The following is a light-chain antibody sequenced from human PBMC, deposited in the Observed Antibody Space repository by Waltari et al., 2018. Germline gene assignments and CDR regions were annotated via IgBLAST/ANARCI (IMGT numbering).Light chain of an antibody. CDR2: DAS. J-gene: IGKJ2*01. V-gene: IGKV3-11*01. CDR1: QSVGSY. CDR3: QQRSNWTPHT. Sequence: EIVLTQSPATLSLSPGDTATLSCSASQSVGSYLAWYQQSPGQPPRLLIYDASNRATGVPARFRDSGSGQDFTLTISSLEAEDFAVYYCQQRSNWTPHTFGQGARLEIK.